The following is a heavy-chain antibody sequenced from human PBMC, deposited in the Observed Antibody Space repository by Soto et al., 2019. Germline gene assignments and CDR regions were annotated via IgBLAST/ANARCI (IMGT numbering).Heavy chain of an antibody. J-gene: IGHJ5*02. Sequence: SETLSLTCTVSGGSISSSSYYWGWIRQPPGKGLEWIGSIYYSGSTYYNPSLKSRVTISVDTSKNQSSLKLSSVTAADTAVYYCARTYYDFWSGPRGWFDPWGQGTLVTVSS. V-gene: IGHV4-39*01. CDR1: GGSISSSSYY. CDR3: ARTYYDFWSGPRGWFDP. CDR2: IYYSGST. D-gene: IGHD3-3*01.